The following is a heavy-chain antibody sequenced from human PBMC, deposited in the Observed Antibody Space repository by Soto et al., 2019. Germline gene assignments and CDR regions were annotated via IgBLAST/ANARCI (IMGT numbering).Heavy chain of an antibody. Sequence: EVQLVESGGGLVQPGRSLRLSCAASGLTFHDYAMHWVRQAPGKGLEWVSGISWNSGNIDYADSVRGRFTISRDNAKNSLYLQMNSLRAEDTALYYCAKLEGAFDIWGQGTMVTVSS. CDR3: AKLEGAFDI. CDR2: ISWNSGNI. V-gene: IGHV3-9*01. J-gene: IGHJ3*02. CDR1: GLTFHDYA.